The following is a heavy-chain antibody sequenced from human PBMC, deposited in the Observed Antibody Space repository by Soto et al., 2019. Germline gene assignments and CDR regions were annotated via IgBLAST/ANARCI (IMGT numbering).Heavy chain of an antibody. J-gene: IGHJ4*02. CDR3: AREGTYYYDSSGYYHFDY. D-gene: IGHD3-22*01. CDR1: GRTFSSYA. CDR2: IIPIFGTA. V-gene: IGHV1-69*06. Sequence: SVKVSCKASGRTFSSYAISWVRQAPGQGLEWMGGIIPIFGTANYAQKFQGRVTITADKSTSTAYMELSSLRSEDTAVYYCAREGTYYYDSSGYYHFDYWGQGTLVTVSS.